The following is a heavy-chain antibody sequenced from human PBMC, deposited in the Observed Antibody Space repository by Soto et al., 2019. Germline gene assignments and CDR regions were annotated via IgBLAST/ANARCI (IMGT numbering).Heavy chain of an antibody. CDR1: GFSLSTRGVG. D-gene: IGHD1-1*01. CDR3: AHRPYAYKYYFDY. J-gene: IGHJ4*02. CDR2: VYWDDDI. Sequence: QITLKESGPTLVKPTQTLTLTCTFSGFSLSTRGVGVGWIRQPPGKALEWLALVYWDDDIWYSPSLKNRLTSPKDLPKNQVVLTMTNMDPLDTAKYYCAHRPYAYKYYFDYWGQGTLVPVSS. V-gene: IGHV2-5*02.